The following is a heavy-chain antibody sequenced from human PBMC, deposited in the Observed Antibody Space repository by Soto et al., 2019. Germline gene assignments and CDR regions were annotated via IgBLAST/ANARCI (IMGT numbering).Heavy chain of an antibody. CDR2: ISGSGGST. Sequence: GGSLRLSCAASGFTFSSYAMSWVRQAPGKGLEWVSAISGSGGSTYYADSVKGRFTISRDNSKNTLYLQMNSLRAEDTAVYYCAKGKGSSWTPYYFDYWGQGTLVTVSS. D-gene: IGHD6-13*01. CDR3: AKGKGSSWTPYYFDY. J-gene: IGHJ4*02. CDR1: GFTFSSYA. V-gene: IGHV3-23*01.